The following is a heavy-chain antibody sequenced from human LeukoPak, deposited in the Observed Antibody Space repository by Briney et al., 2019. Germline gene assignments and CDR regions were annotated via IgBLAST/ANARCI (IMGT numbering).Heavy chain of an antibody. J-gene: IGHJ3*02. V-gene: IGHV1-18*01. CDR3: ARDEPPGYSSSWYIGGDAFDI. D-gene: IGHD6-13*01. Sequence: ASVKVSCKASGYTFTSCGISWVRQAPGQGLEWMGWISAYNGNTNYAQKLQGRVTMTTDTSTSTAYMELRSLRSDDTAVYYCARDEPPGYSSSWYIGGDAFDIWGQGTMVTVSS. CDR2: ISAYNGNT. CDR1: GYTFTSCG.